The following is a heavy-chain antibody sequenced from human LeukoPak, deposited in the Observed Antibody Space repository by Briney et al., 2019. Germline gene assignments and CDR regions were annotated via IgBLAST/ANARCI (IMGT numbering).Heavy chain of an antibody. CDR3: ARHPTYYYDSSGHP. D-gene: IGHD3-22*01. CDR2: INHSGST. CDR1: GGSFSGYY. V-gene: IGHV4-34*01. Sequence: SETLSLTCAVYGGSFSGYYWSWIRQPPGKGLEWIGEINHSGSTNYNPSLKSRVTISVDTSKNQFSLKLSSVTAADTAVYYCARHPTYYYDSSGHPWGQGTLVTVSS. J-gene: IGHJ5*02.